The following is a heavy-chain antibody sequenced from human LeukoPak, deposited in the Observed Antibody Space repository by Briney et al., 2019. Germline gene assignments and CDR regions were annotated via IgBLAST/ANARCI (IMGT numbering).Heavy chain of an antibody. V-gene: IGHV1-69*13. CDR2: IISIFGTA. D-gene: IGHD2-2*01. CDR3: ARGHCSSTSCYRVFWFDP. CDR1: GGTFSSYA. Sequence: ASVKVSCKASGGTFSSYAISWVRQAPGQGLEWMGGIISIFGTANYAQKFQGRVTITADESTSTAYMELSSLRSEDTAVYYCARGHCSSTSCYRVFWFDPWGQGTLVTVSS. J-gene: IGHJ5*02.